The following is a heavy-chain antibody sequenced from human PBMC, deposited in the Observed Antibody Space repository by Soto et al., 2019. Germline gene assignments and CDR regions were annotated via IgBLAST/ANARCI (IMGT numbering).Heavy chain of an antibody. D-gene: IGHD1-26*01. J-gene: IGHJ1*01. CDR2: VSYDGKNK. V-gene: IGHV3-30*03. CDR3: ARGREVAAVKDW. CDR1: GFTFRLYG. Sequence: QVQLVESGGGVVQPGRSRTLSCVASGFTFRLYGMHWVRQAPGKGLEGVAAVSYDGKNKWYGDSVQGRFTISRENSKNPVFLQMSSLRTEDKAVYYCARGREVAAVKDWWGQGIVVAVSS.